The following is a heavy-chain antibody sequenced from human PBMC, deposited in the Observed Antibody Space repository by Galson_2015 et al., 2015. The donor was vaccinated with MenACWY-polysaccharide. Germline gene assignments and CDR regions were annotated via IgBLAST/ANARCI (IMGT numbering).Heavy chain of an antibody. CDR1: GFTFSSYG. Sequence: SLRLSCAASGFTFSSYGMHWVRQAPGKGLEWVAVISYDGSNKYYADSMKGRFTISRDNSKNTLYLQMNSLRAEDTAVYYCAKDMDYYDSSGYYGGRNLFDYWGQGTLVTVSS. CDR2: ISYDGSNK. D-gene: IGHD3-22*01. J-gene: IGHJ4*02. CDR3: AKDMDYYDSSGYYGGRNLFDY. V-gene: IGHV3-30*18.